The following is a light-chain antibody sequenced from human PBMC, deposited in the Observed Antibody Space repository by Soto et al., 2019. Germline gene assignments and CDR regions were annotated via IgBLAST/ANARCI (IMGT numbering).Light chain of an antibody. V-gene: IGKV2D-29*01. J-gene: IGKJ4*01. CDR3: MQASQPPLT. Sequence: DIVMTQTPLSLSVTPGQTASISCKSSQSLQQSGGRTYLYRYLQKAGQPPKRLITEVSNRFSGVSDRFSGSGSGTDFTLIISRVEADDLGTYYCMQASQPPLTFGGGTKVEI. CDR2: EVS. CDR1: QSLQQSGGRTY.